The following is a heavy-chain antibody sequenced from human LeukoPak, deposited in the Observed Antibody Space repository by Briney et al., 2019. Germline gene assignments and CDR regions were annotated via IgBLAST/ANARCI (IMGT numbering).Heavy chain of an antibody. D-gene: IGHD4-17*01. CDR3: AKDNYDYGDYDGGDY. V-gene: IGHV3-30*02. CDR1: GFTFSSYG. Sequence: GGSLRLSCAASGFTFSSYGMHWVRQAPGKGLEWVAFIRYDGSNKYYADSVKGRFTISRDNSKNTLYLQMNSVRAEDTAVYYCAKDNYDYGDYDGGDYWGQGTLVSVSS. J-gene: IGHJ4*02. CDR2: IRYDGSNK.